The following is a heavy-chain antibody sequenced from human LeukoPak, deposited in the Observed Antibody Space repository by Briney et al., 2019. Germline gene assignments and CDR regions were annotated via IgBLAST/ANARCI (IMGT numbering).Heavy chain of an antibody. Sequence: SETLSLTCTVSGGSISSYYWSWIRQPPGKGLEWIGYIYYSGSTNYNPSLKSRVTISVDTSKNQFSLKLSSVTAGDTAVYYCARDYVVGVVRYLDCWGQGGQVSVSS. CDR3: ARDYVVGVVRYLDC. CDR1: GGSISSYY. V-gene: IGHV4-59*01. J-gene: IGHJ4*02. CDR2: IYYSGST. D-gene: IGHD1-26*01.